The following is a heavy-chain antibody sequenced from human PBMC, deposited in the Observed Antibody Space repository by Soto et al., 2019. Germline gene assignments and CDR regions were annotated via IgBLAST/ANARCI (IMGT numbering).Heavy chain of an antibody. CDR1: GYSFTSYW. V-gene: IGHV5-51*01. CDR2: IYPGDSDT. CDR3: ARHSTYYYDSSGYYDY. Sequence: PGESLKISCKGSGYSFTSYWIGWVRQMPGKGLERMGIIYPGDSDTRYSPSFQGQVTISADKSISTAYLQWSSLKASDTAMYYCARHSTYYYDSSGYYDYWGQGTLVTVSS. J-gene: IGHJ4*02. D-gene: IGHD3-22*01.